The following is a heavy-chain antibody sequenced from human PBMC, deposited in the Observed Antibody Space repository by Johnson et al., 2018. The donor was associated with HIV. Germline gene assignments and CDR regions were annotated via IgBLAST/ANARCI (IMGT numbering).Heavy chain of an antibody. J-gene: IGHJ3*02. V-gene: IGHV3-66*01. D-gene: IGHD2-15*01. CDR1: GFTVSSNY. CDR2: TGTGGST. Sequence: VQLVESGGGLVQPGGSLRLSCAASGFTVSSNYMSWVRQAPGKGLEWVSGITGTGGSTYYADSVKGRFTISRDNSKNTLYLQMNSLRAEDTAVFYCARDRKWVGARSGDAFDIWGQGTMVTVSS. CDR3: ARDRKWVGARSGDAFDI.